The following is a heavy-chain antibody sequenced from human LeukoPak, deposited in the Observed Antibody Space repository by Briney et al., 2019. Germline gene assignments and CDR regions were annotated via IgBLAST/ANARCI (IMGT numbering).Heavy chain of an antibody. V-gene: IGHV3-23*01. CDR1: GLTFSSYA. Sequence: GGSLRLSCAASGLTFSSYAMSWVRQAPGKGLEWVSAISGSGGSTYYADSVKGRFTISRDNSKNTLYLQMNSLRAEDTAVYYCAKSRSTVTGRLDAFDIWGQGTMVTVSS. J-gene: IGHJ3*02. CDR2: ISGSGGST. CDR3: AKSRSTVTGRLDAFDI. D-gene: IGHD4-17*01.